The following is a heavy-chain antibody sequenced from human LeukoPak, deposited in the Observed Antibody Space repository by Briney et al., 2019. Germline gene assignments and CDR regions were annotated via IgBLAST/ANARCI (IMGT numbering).Heavy chain of an antibody. Sequence: SVKVSCKASGGTFSSYAISWVRQAPGQGLEWMGRIIPIFGTANYAQKFQGRVTITTDESTSTAYMELSSLRSEDTAVYYCARVRFSGSYYFDYWGQGTLVTVSS. V-gene: IGHV1-69*05. CDR3: ARVRFSGSYYFDY. J-gene: IGHJ4*02. D-gene: IGHD1-26*01. CDR1: GGTFSSYA. CDR2: IIPIFGTA.